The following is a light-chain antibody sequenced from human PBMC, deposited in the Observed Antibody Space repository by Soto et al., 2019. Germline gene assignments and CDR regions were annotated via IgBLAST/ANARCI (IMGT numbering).Light chain of an antibody. J-gene: IGKJ4*01. Sequence: ANQMTQSPSSLSASVGDRVTITCRASQGIRNDLGWYQQKPGKAPKLLIYSASTLHSGVPSRFSGSGSGTEFTLTISNLQPEDFATYYCLQDDAYPLTFGGGTKVEIK. CDR1: QGIRND. CDR3: LQDDAYPLT. V-gene: IGKV1-6*01. CDR2: SAS.